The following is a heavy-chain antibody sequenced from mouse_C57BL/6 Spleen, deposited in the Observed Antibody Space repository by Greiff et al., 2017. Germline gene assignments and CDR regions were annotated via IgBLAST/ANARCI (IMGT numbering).Heavy chain of an antibody. J-gene: IGHJ1*03. Sequence: DVKLVESGGGLVQPGGSLSLSCAASGFTFTDYYMSWVRQPPGKALEWLGFIRNKANGYTTEYSASVKGRFTISRDNYQSILYLQMNALRAEYSATYYCARELREAWYFDVWGTGTTVTVSA. CDR3: ARELREAWYFDV. V-gene: IGHV7-3*01. D-gene: IGHD1-1*01. CDR2: IRNKANGYTT. CDR1: GFTFTDYY.